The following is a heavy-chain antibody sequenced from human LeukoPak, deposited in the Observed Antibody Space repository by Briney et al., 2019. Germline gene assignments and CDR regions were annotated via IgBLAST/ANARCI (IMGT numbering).Heavy chain of an antibody. D-gene: IGHD3-3*01. Sequence: GGSLRLSCAASGFTFSSYSMNWVRQAPGKGLERVSSISSGSSYISYADSVKGRFTISRDNAKNSLYLQMNSPRAEDTAVYYCARSGVVTQNWFDPWGQGTLVTVSS. J-gene: IGHJ5*02. CDR1: GFTFSSYS. CDR2: ISSGSSYI. V-gene: IGHV3-21*01. CDR3: ARSGVVTQNWFDP.